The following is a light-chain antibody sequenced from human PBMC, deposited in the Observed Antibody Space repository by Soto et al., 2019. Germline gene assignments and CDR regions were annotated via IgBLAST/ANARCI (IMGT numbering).Light chain of an antibody. Sequence: DIQMTQSPSTLSASIGDRVTITCRASQNINNWIAWYQQKPGKAPKFLIYKASSLESGVPSRFSGSGSGTEFTLTISSMKPDDFATYYCQQYNSYSTFGQGTRLEIK. J-gene: IGKJ5*01. V-gene: IGKV1-5*03. CDR2: KAS. CDR3: QQYNSYST. CDR1: QNINNW.